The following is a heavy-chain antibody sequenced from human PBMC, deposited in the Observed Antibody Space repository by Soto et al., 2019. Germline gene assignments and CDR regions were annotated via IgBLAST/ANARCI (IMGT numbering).Heavy chain of an antibody. Sequence: WGSLRVTCASSSLTFSFYGMSGVGQAPGKGLEWVSAISGSGGSTYYADSVKGRFTISIDNSKNTLYLQMNSLRAEDTAVYYCAKDDEVTGYYYYYGMDVWGQGTPVTVSS. V-gene: IGHV3-23*01. J-gene: IGHJ6*02. CDR3: AKDDEVTGYYYYYGMDV. CDR1: SLTFSFYG. CDR2: ISGSGGST. D-gene: IGHD2-21*02.